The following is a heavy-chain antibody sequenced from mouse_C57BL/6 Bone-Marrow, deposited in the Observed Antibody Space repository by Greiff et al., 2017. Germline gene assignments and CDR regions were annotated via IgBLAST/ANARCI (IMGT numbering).Heavy chain of an antibody. CDR1: GFTFSSYA. CDR3: ARGHYGSSYGFAY. D-gene: IGHD1-1*01. Sequence: EVQRVESGGGLVKPGGSLKLSCAASGFTFSSYAMSWVRQTPEKRLEWVATISDGGSYTYYPDNVKGRFTISRDNAKNNLYLQMSHLKSEDTAMYYCARGHYGSSYGFAYWGQGTLVTVSA. CDR2: ISDGGSYT. V-gene: IGHV5-4*01. J-gene: IGHJ3*01.